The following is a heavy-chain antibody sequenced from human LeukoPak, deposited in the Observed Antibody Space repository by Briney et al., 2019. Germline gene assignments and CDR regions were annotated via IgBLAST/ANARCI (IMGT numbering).Heavy chain of an antibody. Sequence: GASVKVSCKASGYTFTSFEINWVRRATGQGLEWMGRMKTNSGNTDYAEKFQGRVTMTRSTSLSTAYLELSSLRFEDSAVYYCARGPGFYGMDVWGQGTTVTVSS. CDR3: ARGPGFYGMDV. CDR2: MKTNSGNT. J-gene: IGHJ6*02. V-gene: IGHV1-8*01. CDR1: GYTFTSFE.